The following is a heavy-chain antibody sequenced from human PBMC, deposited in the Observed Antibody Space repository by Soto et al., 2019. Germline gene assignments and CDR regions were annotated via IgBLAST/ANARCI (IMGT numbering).Heavy chain of an antibody. V-gene: IGHV1-2*04. D-gene: IGHD2-21*02. J-gene: IGHJ6*02. CDR3: ARGGGDLTWGSYYYYGMDV. Sequence: ASVKVSCKASGYTFTGYDIHWVRQAPGQGLEWMGWINPNSGGTNYAQKFQGWVTMTRDTSISTAYMELSRLRSDDTAVYYCARGGGDLTWGSYYYYGMDVWGQGTRVTSP. CDR2: INPNSGGT. CDR1: GYTFTGYD.